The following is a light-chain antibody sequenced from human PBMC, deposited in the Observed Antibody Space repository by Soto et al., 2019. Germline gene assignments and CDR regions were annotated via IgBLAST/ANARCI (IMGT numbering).Light chain of an antibody. CDR2: DTA. J-gene: IGKJ5*01. V-gene: IGKV3-15*01. CDR1: QSVSNK. Sequence: EIVMTQSPATLSVSPGERVTLSCSASQSVSNKLGWYQHKPGQAPRLLIYDTATRAAGTPARFTGSGSGTDFTLTISSLQSEDFAVYYCQQYNTRRSISFGQGTRLEIK. CDR3: QQYNTRRSIS.